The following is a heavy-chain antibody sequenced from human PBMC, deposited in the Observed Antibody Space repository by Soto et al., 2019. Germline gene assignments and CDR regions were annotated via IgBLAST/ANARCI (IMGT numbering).Heavy chain of an antibody. CDR2: LKRDGSST. Sequence: PGGSLRLSCATSGFSLSDGWMHWVRQPPGKGLLWVSRLKRDGSSTNYADSVEGRFTVSRDNARNALYLQMTSLRVEDTAVYYCTSGAAFRGQGILVTVSS. D-gene: IGHD6-25*01. V-gene: IGHV3-74*01. CDR1: GFSLSDGW. J-gene: IGHJ4*02. CDR3: TSGAAF.